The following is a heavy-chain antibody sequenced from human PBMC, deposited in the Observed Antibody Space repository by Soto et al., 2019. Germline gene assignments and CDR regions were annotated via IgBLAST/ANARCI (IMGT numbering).Heavy chain of an antibody. CDR1: GGTFSSYG. Sequence: QVQLVQSGAEVKKPGSSMKVSCRASGGTFSSYGLSWVRQAPGQGLEWMGGIVPVFGTTGYAQKFPGRVTITAEESTSTAYMELRSLRSEDTAVYYCARDAGYTYESGHEIWGQGTMVTVSS. CDR2: IVPVFGTT. V-gene: IGHV1-69*01. J-gene: IGHJ3*02. CDR3: ARDAGYTYESGHEI. D-gene: IGHD5-18*01.